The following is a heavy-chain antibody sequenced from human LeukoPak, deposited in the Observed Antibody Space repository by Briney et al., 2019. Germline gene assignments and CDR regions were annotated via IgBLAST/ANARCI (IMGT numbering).Heavy chain of an antibody. Sequence: PGGSLRLSCAASGFTFDDYAMHWVRQAPGKGLEWVSGISWNSGSIGYADSVKGRFTISRDNAKNSLYLQMSSLRAEDTALYYCAKDDGEVIIRPLSDYWGQGTLVTVSS. CDR3: AKDDGEVIIRPLSDY. V-gene: IGHV3-9*01. J-gene: IGHJ4*02. CDR1: GFTFDDYA. CDR2: ISWNSGSI. D-gene: IGHD3-3*01.